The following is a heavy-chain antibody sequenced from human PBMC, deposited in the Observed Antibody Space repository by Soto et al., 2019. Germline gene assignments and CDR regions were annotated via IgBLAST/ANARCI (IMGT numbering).Heavy chain of an antibody. Sequence: ASVKVSCKASGYTFTTYYIHWVRQAPGQGLEWMGIIDPISGSPSYAQKFQGRVTMTRDTSTSTVYMELSSLRSEDTAVYYCATFDYVWGSYRSRMDVWGQGTTVTVSS. J-gene: IGHJ6*02. V-gene: IGHV1-46*03. CDR1: GYTFTTYY. CDR2: IDPISGSP. CDR3: ATFDYVWGSYRSRMDV. D-gene: IGHD3-16*02.